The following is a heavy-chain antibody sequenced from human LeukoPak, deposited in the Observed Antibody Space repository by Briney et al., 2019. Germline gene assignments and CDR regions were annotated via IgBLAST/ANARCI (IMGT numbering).Heavy chain of an antibody. CDR2: IYYSGST. CDR3: ARGGGGTLYYYYGMDV. CDR1: GGSISSYY. J-gene: IGHJ6*02. Sequence: SETLSLTCTVSGGSISSYYWSWIRQPPGKGLEWIGYIYYSGSTNYNPSLKSRVTISVDTSKNQFSLKLGSVTAADTAVYYCARGGGGTLYYYYGMDVWGQGTTVTVSS. D-gene: IGHD2-15*01. V-gene: IGHV4-59*01.